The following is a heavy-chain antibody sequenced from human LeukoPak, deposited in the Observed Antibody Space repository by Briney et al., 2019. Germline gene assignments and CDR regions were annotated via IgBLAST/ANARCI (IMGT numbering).Heavy chain of an antibody. CDR2: IRSKAYGGTT. D-gene: IGHD1-14*01. Sequence: GGSLRLSCTASGFTFGDYAMSWVRQAPGKGLEWVGFIRSKAYGGTTEYAASVKDRFTISRDDSKSIAYLQMNSLKTEDTAVYYCSYSGYNDYWGQGTLVTVSS. V-gene: IGHV3-49*04. J-gene: IGHJ4*02. CDR1: GFTFGDYA. CDR3: SYSGYNDY.